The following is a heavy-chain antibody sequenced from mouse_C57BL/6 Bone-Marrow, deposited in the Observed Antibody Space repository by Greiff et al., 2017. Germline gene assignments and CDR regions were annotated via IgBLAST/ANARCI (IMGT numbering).Heavy chain of an antibody. CDR2: IDPNSGGT. V-gene: IGHV1-72*01. CDR3: AKNYGSSSYYYAMDY. Sequence: QVQLQQPGAELVKPGASVKLSCKASGYTFTSYWMHWVKQRPGRGLEWIGRIDPNSGGTKYNEKFKSKATLTVDKPSSTAYRQLSSLTSEDSAVYYWAKNYGSSSYYYAMDYWGQGTSVTVSS. CDR1: GYTFTSYW. J-gene: IGHJ4*01. D-gene: IGHD1-1*01.